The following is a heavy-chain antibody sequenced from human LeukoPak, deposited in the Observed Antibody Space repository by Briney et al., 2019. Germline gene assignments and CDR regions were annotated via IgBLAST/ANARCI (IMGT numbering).Heavy chain of an antibody. J-gene: IGHJ4*02. CDR3: AKDRGYSGYGQNFNY. D-gene: IGHD5-12*01. Sequence: GGSLTLSCAVSGLPFDDYAMHWVRHAPGKGLEWVSLISGDGGSTYYADSVKGRFTISRDNSKNSLYLQMNSLRTEDTALYYCAKDRGYSGYGQNFNYWGQGTLVTVSS. V-gene: IGHV3-43*02. CDR2: ISGDGGST. CDR1: GLPFDDYA.